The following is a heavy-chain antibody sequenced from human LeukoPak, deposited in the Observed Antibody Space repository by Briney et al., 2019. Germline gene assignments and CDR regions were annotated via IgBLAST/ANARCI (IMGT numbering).Heavy chain of an antibody. CDR2: INNSGST. V-gene: IGHV4-34*01. Sequence: SETLSLTCTVSGGSISSYYWTWIRQSPGKGLQWIGEINNSGSTNCDPSLKSRVTLSVDTSKNQFSLKLTSVTAADTAVYYCARARETEAIDYWSQGTLVTVSS. CDR3: ARARETEAIDY. J-gene: IGHJ4*02. CDR1: GGSISSYY.